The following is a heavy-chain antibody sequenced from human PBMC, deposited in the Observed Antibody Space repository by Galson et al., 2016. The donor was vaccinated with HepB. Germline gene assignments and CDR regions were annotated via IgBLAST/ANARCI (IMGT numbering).Heavy chain of an antibody. CDR1: GFTFSRYN. CDR2: ISISGSTV. D-gene: IGHD3-22*01. CDR3: AREADIYDSTVYFPPFAY. Sequence: SLRLSCAGSGFTFSRYNMNWVRQAPGKGLEWLADISISGSTVYYADSVKGRFTISRDNDKNSVYLQMDSLRDEDTAVYYCAREADIYDSTVYFPPFAYWRQGILFTVSS. V-gene: IGHV3-48*03. J-gene: IGHJ4*02.